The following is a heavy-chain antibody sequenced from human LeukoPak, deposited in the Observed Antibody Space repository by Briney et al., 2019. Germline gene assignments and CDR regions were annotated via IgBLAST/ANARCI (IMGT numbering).Heavy chain of an antibody. CDR2: ISGIGGRT. V-gene: IGHV3-23*01. J-gene: IGHJ4*02. CDR1: GLTLSSYA. D-gene: IGHD7-27*01. Sequence: GGSLRLSCAASGLTLSSYAMSWVRHAPGKGLEWVSDISGIGGRTYNADSVKGRFTISRDNSKNTLYLQMNSLRAEDTAVYYCAAGEGAIDYWGQGTLVTVSS. CDR3: AAGEGAIDY.